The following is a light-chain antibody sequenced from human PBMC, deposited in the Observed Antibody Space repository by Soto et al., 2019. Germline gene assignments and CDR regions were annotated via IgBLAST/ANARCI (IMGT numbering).Light chain of an antibody. CDR3: QSYDSSLSGSRV. CDR1: SSNIGAGYD. Sequence: QSVLTQPPSVSGAPGQRVTISCTGSSSNIGAGYDVHWYQQLPGTAPKLLTYGNNNRPSGVPDRFSGSKSGTSASLAITGLQAEDEADYYCQSYDSSLSGSRVFGGGTKLTVL. V-gene: IGLV1-40*01. J-gene: IGLJ2*01. CDR2: GNN.